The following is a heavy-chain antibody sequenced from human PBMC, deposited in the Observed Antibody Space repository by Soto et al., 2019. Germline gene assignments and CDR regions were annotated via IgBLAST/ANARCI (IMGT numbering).Heavy chain of an antibody. D-gene: IGHD3-3*01. J-gene: IGHJ4*02. V-gene: IGHV4-31*03. Sequence: SETLSLTCTVSGGSISSGGYYWSWIRQHPGKGLEWIGYIYYSGSTYYNPSLKSRVTISVDTSKNQFSLKLSSVTAADTAVYYCARGNSFPNTIFGVVRRGRYYFDYWGQGTLVTVSS. CDR3: ARGNSFPNTIFGVVRRGRYYFDY. CDR1: GGSISSGGYY. CDR2: IYYSGST.